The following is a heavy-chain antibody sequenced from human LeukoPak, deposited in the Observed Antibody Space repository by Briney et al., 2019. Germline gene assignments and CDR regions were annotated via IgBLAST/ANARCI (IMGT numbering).Heavy chain of an antibody. CDR2: VRYDGSKK. CDR3: AKGVKHIVVVTAQHYFDS. CDR1: GFTFSSYG. Sequence: GGSLRLSCAASGFTFSSYGMHWVRQTPGKGLEWVAFVRYDGSKKYYADPVKGRFTISRDNSKNTLYLQMNSLRAEDTSVYYCAKGVKHIVVVTAQHYFDSWGQGTLVTVSS. D-gene: IGHD2-21*02. J-gene: IGHJ4*02. V-gene: IGHV3-30*02.